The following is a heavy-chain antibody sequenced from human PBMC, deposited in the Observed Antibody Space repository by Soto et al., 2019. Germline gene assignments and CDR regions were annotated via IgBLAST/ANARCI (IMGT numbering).Heavy chain of an antibody. V-gene: IGHV1-3*01. Sequence: QVPLVQSGAEVKKPGASVKVSCKASGYTFTSYGMHWVRQAPGQRPEWMGWINAGNGNTKYSQRFQGRVIITRDRSASTAYMEVSRLRSEDTAVYYCARDGSGIAVADTSIHYYYGMDVWGQGTTVTVSS. CDR3: ARDGSGIAVADTSIHYYYGMDV. CDR1: GYTFTSYG. J-gene: IGHJ6*02. CDR2: INAGNGNT. D-gene: IGHD6-19*01.